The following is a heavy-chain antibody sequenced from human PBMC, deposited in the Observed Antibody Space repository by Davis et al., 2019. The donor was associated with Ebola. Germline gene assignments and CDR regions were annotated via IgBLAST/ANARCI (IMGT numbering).Heavy chain of an antibody. V-gene: IGHV1-3*01. J-gene: IGHJ6*04. CDR2: INAGNGHT. D-gene: IGHD2-8*01. CDR3: ARDRAYCTHGACFTRYHDYGLDV. CDR1: GYTFTSYA. Sequence: ASVKVSCKASGYTFTSYAMHWVRQAPGQRLEWMGWINAGNGHTNYAQNLQGRLTMTTATSTATAYMELRGLTSDDTAVYYCARDRAYCTHGACFTRYHDYGLDVWGKGTTVTVSS.